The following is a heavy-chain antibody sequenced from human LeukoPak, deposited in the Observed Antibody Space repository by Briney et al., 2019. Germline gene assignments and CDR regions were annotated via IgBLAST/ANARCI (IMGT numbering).Heavy chain of an antibody. D-gene: IGHD3-10*01. J-gene: IGHJ4*02. V-gene: IGHV3-7*04. CDR2: IKQDGSEK. CDR3: ARGRLWFRESPFDY. CDR1: GFTFSSYA. Sequence: GGSLRLSCAASGFTFSSYAMSWVRQAPGKGLEWVANIKQDGSEKYYVDSVKGRFTISRDNAKNSLYLQMNSLRAEDTAVYYCARGRLWFRESPFDYWGQGTLVTVSS.